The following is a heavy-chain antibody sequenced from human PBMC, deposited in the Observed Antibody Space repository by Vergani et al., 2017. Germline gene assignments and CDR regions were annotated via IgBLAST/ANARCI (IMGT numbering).Heavy chain of an antibody. V-gene: IGHV3-23*01. CDR1: GFTFSSYA. CDR2: ISGSGGST. J-gene: IGHJ4*02. D-gene: IGHD1-26*01. Sequence: EVQLLESGGGLVQPGGSLRLSCAASGFTFSSYAMSWVRQAPGKGLEWVSAISGSGGSTYYADSVKGRFTISRDNSKSTLYLQMNSLRAEDTAVYYCAKTLELRELRGPFDYWGQGTLVTVSS. CDR3: AKTLELRELRGPFDY.